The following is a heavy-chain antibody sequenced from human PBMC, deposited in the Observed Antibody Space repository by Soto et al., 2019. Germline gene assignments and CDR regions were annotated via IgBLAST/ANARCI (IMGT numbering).Heavy chain of an antibody. D-gene: IGHD3-10*01. CDR3: ARGRVYDYGSGSPELGDY. Sequence: QVQLVQSGAEVKKPGASVKVSCKASGYTFTSYDIDWVRQATGQGLEWMGWMNPNSGSTGYAQKFQGSVTMTRNTSIRTAYMELSSLRSEATAVYYCARGRVYDYGSGSPELGDYWGQGTLVTVSS. CDR2: MNPNSGST. V-gene: IGHV1-8*01. J-gene: IGHJ4*02. CDR1: GYTFTSYD.